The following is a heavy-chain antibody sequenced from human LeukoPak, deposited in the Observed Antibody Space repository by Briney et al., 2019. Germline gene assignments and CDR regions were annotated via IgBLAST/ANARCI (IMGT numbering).Heavy chain of an antibody. V-gene: IGHV4-59*12. CDR3: ARRQRLLRYFDWLFPFDY. D-gene: IGHD3-9*01. CDR1: GGSISSYY. CDR2: IYYSGST. Sequence: SETLSLTCTVSGGSISSYYWSWIRQPPGKGLEWIGYIYYSGSTNYNPSLKSRVTISVDTSKNQFSLKLSSVTAADTAVYYCARRQRLLRYFDWLFPFDYWGQGTLVTVSS. J-gene: IGHJ4*02.